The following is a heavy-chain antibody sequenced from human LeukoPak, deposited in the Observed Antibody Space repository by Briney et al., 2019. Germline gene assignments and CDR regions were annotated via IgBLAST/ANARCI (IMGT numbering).Heavy chain of an antibody. CDR1: GFTFNNYE. J-gene: IGHJ4*02. CDR2: ISSGGSNI. V-gene: IGHV3-48*03. CDR3: AKGRDGYNLHFYEY. D-gene: IGHD5-24*01. Sequence: PGGSLRLSCAASGFTFNNYEMNWVRQAPGKGLEWLSYISSGGSNIYYADSVKGRLTISRDNAKNSLYLQMNSMRAEDTAVYYCAKGRDGYNLHFYEYWGQGTLVTVSS.